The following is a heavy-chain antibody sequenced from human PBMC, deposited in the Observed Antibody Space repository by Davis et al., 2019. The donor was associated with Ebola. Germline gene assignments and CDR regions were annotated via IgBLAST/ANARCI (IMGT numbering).Heavy chain of an antibody. CDR3: ARDAYDILSALPGGGWSDF. CDR1: GFTFSRHA. J-gene: IGHJ5*01. D-gene: IGHD3-9*01. V-gene: IGHV3-30*04. Sequence: GESLKISCAASGFTFSRHALHWVRQAPGKGLEWVAVISFDGNNHYYGDDVRGRFIISRDNSRDTLYLEMNSLRADDTAVYYCARDAYDILSALPGGGWSDFWGQGTLVTVSS. CDR2: ISFDGNNH.